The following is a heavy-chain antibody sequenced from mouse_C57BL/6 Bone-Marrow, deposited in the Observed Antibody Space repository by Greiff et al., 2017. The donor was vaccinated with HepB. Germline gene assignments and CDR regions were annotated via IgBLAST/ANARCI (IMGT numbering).Heavy chain of an antibody. Sequence: EVMLVESGEGLVKPGGSLKLSCAASGFTFSSYAMSWVRQTPEKRLEWVAYISSGGDYIYYADTVKGRFTISRDNARNTLYLQMSSLKSEDTAMYYCTRERLRRGYYAMDYWGQGTSVTVSS. V-gene: IGHV5-9-1*02. CDR1: GFTFSSYA. CDR3: TRERLRRGYYAMDY. J-gene: IGHJ4*01. CDR2: ISSGGDYI. D-gene: IGHD2-4*01.